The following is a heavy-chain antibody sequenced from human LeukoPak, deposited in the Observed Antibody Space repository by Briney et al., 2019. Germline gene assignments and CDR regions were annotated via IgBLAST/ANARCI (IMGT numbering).Heavy chain of an antibody. V-gene: IGHV4-59*01. Sequence: SETLSLTCTVSGGSISGYYWSWIRQPPGKGLEWIGYVYYSGGAKYNPSLKSRVTISVDTSKNQFSLKLTSVTAADTAVYYCARDIGAARSDYWGQGTLVTVSS. CDR3: ARDIGAARSDY. CDR2: VYYSGGA. J-gene: IGHJ4*02. D-gene: IGHD6-6*01. CDR1: GGSISGYY.